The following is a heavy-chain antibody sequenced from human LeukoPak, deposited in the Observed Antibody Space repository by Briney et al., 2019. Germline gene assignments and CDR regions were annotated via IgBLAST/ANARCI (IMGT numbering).Heavy chain of an antibody. CDR2: ISAYNGNT. V-gene: IGHV1-18*01. D-gene: IGHD3-22*01. Sequence: ASVKVSCKASGYTFPNSGISWVRQAPGQGLEWMGWISAYNGNTNYAQKLQGRVTMTTDTSTSTAYMELRSLISDDTAVYYCARDFGGGTRIVVVDAFDIWRQETMVTVSS. J-gene: IGHJ3*02. CDR1: GYTFPNSG. CDR3: ARDFGGGTRIVVVDAFDI.